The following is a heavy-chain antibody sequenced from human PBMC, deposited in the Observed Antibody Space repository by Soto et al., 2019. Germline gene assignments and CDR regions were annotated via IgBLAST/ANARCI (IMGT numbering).Heavy chain of an antibody. D-gene: IGHD6-6*01. J-gene: IGHJ6*02. CDR2: ISYDGSNK. V-gene: IGHV3-30*18. CDR3: AKGGWAARGYYYYGMDV. Sequence: GSLRLSCAASGFTFSSYGMHWVRQAPGKGLEWVAVISYDGSNKYYADSVKGRFTISRDNSKNTLYLQMNSLRAEDTAVYYCAKGGWAARGYYYYGMDVWGQGTTVTVSS. CDR1: GFTFSSYG.